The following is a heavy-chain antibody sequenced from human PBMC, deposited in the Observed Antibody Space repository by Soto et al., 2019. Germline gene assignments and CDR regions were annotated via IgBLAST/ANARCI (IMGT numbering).Heavy chain of an antibody. D-gene: IGHD6-25*01. J-gene: IGHJ4*02. V-gene: IGHV1-3*04. CDR1: GYTFNLHA. CDR3: ARRASGHFDY. Sequence: ESSGKLCCKASGYTFNLHAIHWVRQAPGRRLEWMGYINTGNGNTKYSDHIQARITITRNNSATTAYLELRSLTFEDTAVFYCARRASGHFDYWGQGTLVTVSS. CDR2: INTGNGNT.